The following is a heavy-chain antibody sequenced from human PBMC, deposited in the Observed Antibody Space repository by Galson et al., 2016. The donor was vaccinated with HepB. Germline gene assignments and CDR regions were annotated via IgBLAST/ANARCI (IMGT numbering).Heavy chain of an antibody. J-gene: IGHJ6*02. Sequence: QYSQKVQGRVTLTTDASTSTAYIELRSLRSDDTAVYYCARDKRHGLDVWGQGTTVTVSS. D-gene: IGHD1-1*01. V-gene: IGHV1-18*01. CDR3: ARDKRHGLDV.